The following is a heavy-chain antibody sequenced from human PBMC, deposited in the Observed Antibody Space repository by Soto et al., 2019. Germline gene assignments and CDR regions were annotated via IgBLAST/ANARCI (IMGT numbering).Heavy chain of an antibody. J-gene: IGHJ5*02. CDR3: ASKSATDTNNWFDP. D-gene: IGHD3-3*01. CDR1: GGSFSGYY. Sequence: QVQLQQWGAGLLKTSETLSLTCAVYGGSFSGYYWSWIRQPPGKGLEWIGEINHSGSTNYNPSLKIRVAISVDTSKNQFSLKLSSVTAADTAVYYCASKSATDTNNWFDPWGQGTLVTVSS. CDR2: INHSGST. V-gene: IGHV4-34*01.